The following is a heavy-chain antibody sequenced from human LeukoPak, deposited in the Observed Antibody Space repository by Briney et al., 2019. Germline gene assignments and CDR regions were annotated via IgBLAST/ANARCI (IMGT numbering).Heavy chain of an antibody. Sequence: PSETLSLTCTVSGGSISSGSYYWSWIRQPAGKGLEWIGRIYTSGSTNYNPSLKSRVTISVDTSKNQFSLKLSSVTAADTAVYYCARGYSSGWYPLFDYWGQGTLVTVSS. CDR1: GGSISSGSYY. CDR2: IYTSGST. D-gene: IGHD6-19*01. J-gene: IGHJ4*02. CDR3: ARGYSSGWYPLFDY. V-gene: IGHV4-61*02.